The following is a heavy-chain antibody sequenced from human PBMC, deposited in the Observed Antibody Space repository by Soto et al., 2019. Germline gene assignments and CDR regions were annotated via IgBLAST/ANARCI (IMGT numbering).Heavy chain of an antibody. CDR3: ARVSAGGTRWFDS. D-gene: IGHD6-13*01. CDR1: GGSISTGVWY. CDR2: IYYRGTT. V-gene: IGHV4-31*03. Sequence: PSETLSLTCSVSGGSISTGVWYWSWVREHPGKGLEWIGDIYYRGTTSYNPSLGSRATISRDTSKNQVSLKVNSVTAADTAVYYCARVSAGGTRWFDSWGQGSRVTVSS. J-gene: IGHJ5*01.